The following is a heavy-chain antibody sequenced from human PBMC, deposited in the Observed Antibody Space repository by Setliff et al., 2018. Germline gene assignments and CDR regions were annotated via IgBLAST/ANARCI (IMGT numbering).Heavy chain of an antibody. CDR1: GGSVSNSGFF. CDR2: IYDSGSS. V-gene: IGHV4-39*07. D-gene: IGHD3-16*01. Sequence: SETLSLTCTVSGGSVSNSGFFWGWLRQAPGKGLEWIGNIYDSGSSNYNASLKSRLIITRDTSKNQISLKLTSVTAADTALYYCAIGGGYCDFFDCFPYDNWGQGFLVIVSS. J-gene: IGHJ4*02. CDR3: AIGGGYCDFFDCFPYDN.